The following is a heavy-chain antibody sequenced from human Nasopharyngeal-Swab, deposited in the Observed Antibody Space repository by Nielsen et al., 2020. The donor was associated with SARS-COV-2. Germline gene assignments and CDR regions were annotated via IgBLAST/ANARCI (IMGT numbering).Heavy chain of an antibody. Sequence: SVKVSCKASGGTFSSYAISWVRQAPGQGLEWMGRIIPILGIANYAQNLQGRVTMTTHTSTNTAYMELRSLRSDDTAVYYCARVVPRGAFDIWGQVTMVTVSS. D-gene: IGHD2-2*01. CDR3: ARVVPRGAFDI. CDR2: IIPILGIA. J-gene: IGHJ3*02. CDR1: GGTFSSYA. V-gene: IGHV1-69*04.